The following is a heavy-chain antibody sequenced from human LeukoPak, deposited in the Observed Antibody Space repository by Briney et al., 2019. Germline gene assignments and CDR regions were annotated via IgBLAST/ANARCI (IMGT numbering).Heavy chain of an antibody. CDR3: AADEGCSSTSCYSYWYFDL. CDR1: GFTFTSSA. J-gene: IGHJ2*01. D-gene: IGHD2-2*01. V-gene: IGHV1-58*01. CDR2: IFVGSGNT. Sequence: SVKVSCKASGFTFTSSAVQWVRHARRQRREWRGWIFVGSGNTNYAQKFQERVTITRDMSTSTAYMELSSLRSEDTAVYYCAADEGCSSTSCYSYWYFDLWGRGTLVTVSS.